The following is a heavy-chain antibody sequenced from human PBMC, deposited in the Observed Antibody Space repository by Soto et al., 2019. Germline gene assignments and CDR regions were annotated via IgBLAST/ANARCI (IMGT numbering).Heavy chain of an antibody. D-gene: IGHD3-22*01. CDR2: INPSGGST. V-gene: IGHV1-46*03. J-gene: IGHJ4*02. CDR3: ARGAVGYYDSSGYLDY. Sequence: ASVKVSCKASGYTFTSYYMHWVRQAPGQGLEWMGIINPSGGSTSYAQKFQGRVTMTRDTSTSTVYMELSSLRSEDTAVYYCARGAVGYYDSSGYLDYWGQGTLVTVSS. CDR1: GYTFTSYY.